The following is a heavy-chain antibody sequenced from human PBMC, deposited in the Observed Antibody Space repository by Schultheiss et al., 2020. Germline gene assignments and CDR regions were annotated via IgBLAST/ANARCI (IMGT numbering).Heavy chain of an antibody. CDR2: ISSSGSTT. J-gene: IGHJ5*02. CDR1: GFTFSSYE. CDR3: ARGKLDYYDSSGYYVGRFDP. V-gene: IGHV3-48*03. D-gene: IGHD3-22*01. Sequence: GESLKISCAASGFTFSSYEMNWVRQAPGKGLEWVSYISSSGSTTYYADSVKGRFTISRDNAKNSLYLQMNSLRAEDTAVYYCARGKLDYYDSSGYYVGRFDPWGQGTLVIVSS.